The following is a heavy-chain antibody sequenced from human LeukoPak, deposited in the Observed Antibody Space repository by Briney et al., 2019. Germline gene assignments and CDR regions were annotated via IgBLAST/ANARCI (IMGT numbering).Heavy chain of an antibody. Sequence: PSETLSLTCAVSGYSISSGYYWGWIRQPPGKGLKWIGSIYHSGGTYYNPSLKSRVTISVDTSKNQFSLKLNSVTAADTAVYYCARWIAAAGYFDYWGQGTLVTVSS. J-gene: IGHJ4*02. D-gene: IGHD6-13*01. V-gene: IGHV4-38-2*01. CDR3: ARWIAAAGYFDY. CDR1: GYSISSGYY. CDR2: IYHSGGT.